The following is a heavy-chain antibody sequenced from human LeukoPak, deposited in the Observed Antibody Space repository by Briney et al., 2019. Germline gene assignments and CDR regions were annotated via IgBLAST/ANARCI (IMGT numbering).Heavy chain of an antibody. J-gene: IGHJ4*02. Sequence: SETLSLTCAVYGGSFSGYYWSWIRQPPGKGLEWIGEINHSGSTNYNPSLKSRVTISVDKSKNQFSLKLSSVTAADTAVYYCARDYCTNGVCQFDYWGQGTLVTVSS. V-gene: IGHV4-34*01. CDR3: ARDYCTNGVCQFDY. CDR1: GGSFSGYY. CDR2: INHSGST. D-gene: IGHD2-8*01.